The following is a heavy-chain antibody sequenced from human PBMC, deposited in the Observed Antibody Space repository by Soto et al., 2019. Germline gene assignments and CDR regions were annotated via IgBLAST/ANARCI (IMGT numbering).Heavy chain of an antibody. J-gene: IGHJ4*02. Sequence: PGGSLRLSCAASGFTFSSYSMSWVRQAPGKGLEWVSAISGSGGSTYYADSVKGRFTIYRDNSKNTLYLQMNSLRAEDTAVYYCAKARAQYYDFWSGYPVDYWGQGTLVTVSS. D-gene: IGHD3-3*01. CDR2: ISGSGGST. CDR1: GFTFSSYS. CDR3: AKARAQYYDFWSGYPVDY. V-gene: IGHV3-23*01.